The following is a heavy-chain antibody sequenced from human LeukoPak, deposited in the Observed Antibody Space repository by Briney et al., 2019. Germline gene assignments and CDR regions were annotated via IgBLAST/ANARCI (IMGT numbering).Heavy chain of an antibody. Sequence: SETLSLTCAVYVGSFSGYYWSWIRQPPGKGLEWIGEINHSGSTNYNPSLKSRVTISVDTSKNQFSLKLSSVTAADTAVYYCASLFYDDSRGYSYYFDYWGQGTLVTVSS. CDR3: ASLFYDDSRGYSYYFDY. CDR1: VGSFSGYY. D-gene: IGHD3-22*01. J-gene: IGHJ4*02. V-gene: IGHV4-34*01. CDR2: INHSGST.